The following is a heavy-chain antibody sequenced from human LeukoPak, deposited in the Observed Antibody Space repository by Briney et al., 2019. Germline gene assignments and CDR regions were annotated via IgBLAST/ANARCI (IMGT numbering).Heavy chain of an antibody. J-gene: IGHJ4*02. V-gene: IGHV3-7*03. CDR2: IKQDGSEK. CDR1: GITLSIYW. Sequence: GGSLRLSCAASGITLSIYWMSWVRQAPGKGLEWVANIKQDGSEKYYVDSVNGRFIISRDNSNNPLYLQMNSLRAEDTAVYYCARTGSGYFDYWGQGTLVTVSS. D-gene: IGHD1-14*01. CDR3: ARTGSGYFDY.